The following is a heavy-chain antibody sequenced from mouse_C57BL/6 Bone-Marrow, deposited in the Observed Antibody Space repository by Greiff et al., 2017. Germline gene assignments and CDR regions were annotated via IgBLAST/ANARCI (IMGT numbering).Heavy chain of an antibody. D-gene: IGHD1-1*01. V-gene: IGHV1-50*01. CDR2: IDPSDSYT. J-gene: IGHJ3*01. CDR1: GYTFTSYW. CDR3: ASGCHCYGSSPAY. Sequence: QVQLQQPGAELVKPGASVKLSCKASGYTFTSYWMQWVKQRPGQGLEWIGEIDPSDSYTNYNQKFKGKATLTVDTSSSTAYMQLSSLTSEDSAVYYCASGCHCYGSSPAYWGQGTLVTVSA.